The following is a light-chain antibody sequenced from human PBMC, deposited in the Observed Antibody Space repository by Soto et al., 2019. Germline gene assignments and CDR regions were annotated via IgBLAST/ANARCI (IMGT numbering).Light chain of an antibody. CDR1: SSDVGGYNY. V-gene: IGLV2-14*01. CDR2: EVS. J-gene: IGLJ2*01. CDR3: SSFTSRSTLI. Sequence: QSALTQPASVSGSPGQSITISCTGTSSDVGGYNYVSWYQQNPGKAPKLLIYEVSNRPSGVSNRFSGSKSGNTASLTISGLQADDEAHYYCSSFTSRSTLIFGGGTKLTVL.